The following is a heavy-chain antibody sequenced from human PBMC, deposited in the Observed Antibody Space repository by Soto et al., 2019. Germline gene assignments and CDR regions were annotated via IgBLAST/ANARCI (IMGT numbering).Heavy chain of an antibody. J-gene: IGHJ6*02. D-gene: IGHD2-8*02. CDR3: AKSTGGTANGMDV. CDR1: GFTFDEYS. CDR2: ISWNSGTI. Sequence: EVQLVESGGGLVQPGRSLRLCCGASGFTFDEYSMHWVRQAPGKGLEWVSGISWNSGTIGYADSVKGRFTISRDNAKNSLYLQMSSLRAEDTALYYCAKSTGGTANGMDVWGQGTTVTVSS. V-gene: IGHV3-9*01.